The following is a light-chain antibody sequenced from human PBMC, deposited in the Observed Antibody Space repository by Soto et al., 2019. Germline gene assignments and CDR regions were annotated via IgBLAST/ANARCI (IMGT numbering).Light chain of an antibody. CDR3: QQYDSMYT. V-gene: IGKV3-20*01. J-gene: IGKJ2*01. CDR2: GAS. CDR1: QSVSRNY. Sequence: EIVLTQSPGTLSLSPGERATLSCRASQSVSRNYLAWYQQKPGQAPRLLIYGASSRATGIPDRFSGSGSGTDFTLTISRLEPEDFAVYYCQQYDSMYTFGQGTKLEIK.